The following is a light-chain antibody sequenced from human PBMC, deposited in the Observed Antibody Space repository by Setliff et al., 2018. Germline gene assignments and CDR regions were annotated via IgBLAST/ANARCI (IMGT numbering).Light chain of an antibody. Sequence: QSVLTQPASVPGSPEQSITISCTGEFGAYGSAYVSWYQQHPDKAPKLIIYDVNNRPSGISHRFSGSNSANTASLTIPGLQAEDEAEYFCASKTGPGTYVFGTGTKVTVL. CDR3: ASKTGPGTYV. CDR2: DVN. V-gene: IGLV2-14*03. CDR1: FGAYGSAY. J-gene: IGLJ1*01.